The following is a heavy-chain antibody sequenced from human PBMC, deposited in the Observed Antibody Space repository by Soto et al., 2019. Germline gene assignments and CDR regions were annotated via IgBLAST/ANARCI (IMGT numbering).Heavy chain of an antibody. V-gene: IGHV4-31*03. J-gene: IGHJ6*02. CDR2: IYYSGST. D-gene: IGHD1-26*01. CDR3: ARGSTVGYGMDV. Sequence: SETLSLTCTVSGGSISSGGYYWSWIRQHPGKGLEWIGYIYYSGSTNYNPSLKSRVTISVDKSKNQFSLKLSSVTAADTAVYYCARGSTVGYGMDVWGQGTTVTVSS. CDR1: GGSISSGGYY.